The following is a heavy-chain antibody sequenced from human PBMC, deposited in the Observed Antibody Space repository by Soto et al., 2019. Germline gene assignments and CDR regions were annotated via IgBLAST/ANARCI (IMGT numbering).Heavy chain of an antibody. Sequence: ASVKVSCKASGYTFTSYDINWVRQATGQGLEWMGWMNPNSGNTGYAQKFQGRVTMTRNTSISTAYMELSSLRSEDTAVYYCARASGFGELFYYYYGMDVWGQGTTVTVS. CDR2: MNPNSGNT. CDR1: GYTFTSYD. V-gene: IGHV1-8*01. D-gene: IGHD3-10*01. J-gene: IGHJ6*02. CDR3: ARASGFGELFYYYYGMDV.